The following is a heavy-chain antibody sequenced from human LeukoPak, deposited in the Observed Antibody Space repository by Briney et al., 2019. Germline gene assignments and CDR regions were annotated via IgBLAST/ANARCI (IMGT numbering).Heavy chain of an antibody. D-gene: IGHD6-19*01. Sequence: ASVKVSCKASGGTFSSYAISWVRQAPGQGLDWMGWISSYNGNTKYAQKFQGRITMTTDTSTSTAYMELRSLRSDDTAVYYCARSRAVAGTVRDWFDPWGQGTLVTVSS. V-gene: IGHV1-18*01. J-gene: IGHJ5*02. CDR1: GGTFSSYA. CDR3: ARSRAVAGTVRDWFDP. CDR2: ISSYNGNT.